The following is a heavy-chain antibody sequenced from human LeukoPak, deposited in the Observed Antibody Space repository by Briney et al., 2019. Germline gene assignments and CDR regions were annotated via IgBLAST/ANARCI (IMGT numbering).Heavy chain of an antibody. CDR1: GYTFTGYY. D-gene: IGHD3/OR15-3a*01. CDR3: ATETIFGLVYAGELWY. Sequence: ASVKVSCKASGYTFTGYYMHWVRQAPGQGLEWMGWINPNSGGTNYAQKFQGRVTMTRDTSISTAYMELSRLRSDDTAVYYCATETIFGLVYAGELWYWSQGTLVTVSS. CDR2: INPNSGGT. J-gene: IGHJ4*02. V-gene: IGHV1-2*02.